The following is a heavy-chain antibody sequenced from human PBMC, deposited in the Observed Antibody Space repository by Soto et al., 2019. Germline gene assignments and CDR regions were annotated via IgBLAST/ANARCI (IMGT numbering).Heavy chain of an antibody. D-gene: IGHD3-22*01. CDR1: GGSVSSGIYY. CDR3: AREGYEDSSGYIDC. CDR2: IYYRGST. V-gene: IGHV4-61*01. Sequence: PSETLSLTCTVSGGSVSSGIYYRSWIRHPPGKGLEWIGYIYYRGSTNYNPSLKSRVTISVDTSKNQFSLKLSSVTAADTAVYYCAREGYEDSSGYIDCWG. J-gene: IGHJ4*01.